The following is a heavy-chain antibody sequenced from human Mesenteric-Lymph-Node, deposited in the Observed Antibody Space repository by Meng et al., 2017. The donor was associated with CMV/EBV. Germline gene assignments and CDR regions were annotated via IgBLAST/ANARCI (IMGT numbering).Heavy chain of an antibody. D-gene: IGHD3-10*01. CDR3: AKDKYGSGTNWFDP. CDR1: DNFITYYA. V-gene: IGHV3-23*01. Sequence: GESLKISCVAPDNFITYYAMDWVRQAPGKGLEWVSAILVDSVTTYYADSVKGRFTISRDNSKNTLYLLMNSLRAEDTAVYYCAKDKYGSGTNWFDPWGQGTLVTVSS. CDR2: ILVDSVTT. J-gene: IGHJ5*02.